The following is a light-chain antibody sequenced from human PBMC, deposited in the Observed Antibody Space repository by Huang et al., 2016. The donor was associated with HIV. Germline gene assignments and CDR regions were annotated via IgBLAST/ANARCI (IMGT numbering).Light chain of an antibody. CDR3: QQFDHLPYT. CDR2: DAS. Sequence: DIQMTQSPSSLSASVGDRVTITCQASQDISNYLNWYQQKPGKAPKLLIYDASTLHTGVPSRFSGSGSGTDFTVTISSLQPEDFATYFCQQFDHLPYTFGQGTKLEI. V-gene: IGKV1-33*01. CDR1: QDISNY. J-gene: IGKJ2*01.